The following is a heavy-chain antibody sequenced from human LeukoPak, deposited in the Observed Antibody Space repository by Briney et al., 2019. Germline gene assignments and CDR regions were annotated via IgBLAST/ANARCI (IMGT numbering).Heavy chain of an antibody. D-gene: IGHD1-26*01. Sequence: PGGSLRLSCAASGFTFSSYAMSWVRQAPGKGLEWVSSISSSSSYIYYADSVKGRFTISRDNAKNSLYLQMNSLRAEDTAVYYCARGSPTLNIDYRGQGTLVTVSS. J-gene: IGHJ4*02. CDR1: GFTFSSYA. CDR3: ARGSPTLNIDY. V-gene: IGHV3-21*01. CDR2: ISSSSSYI.